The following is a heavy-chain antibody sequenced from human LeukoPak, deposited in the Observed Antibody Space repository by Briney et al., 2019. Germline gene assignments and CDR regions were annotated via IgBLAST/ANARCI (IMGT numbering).Heavy chain of an antibody. Sequence: SETLSLTCTVSGGSISRSGYYWGWIRQTPGKGLEWIGSIYYSGSTHYKSSLKSRVTISLDTSKNQFSLKLSSVTAADTAVYYCARARHGYIYGYRPNELGHFFDYWGQGTLVTVSS. CDR2: IYYSGST. CDR3: ARARHGYIYGYRPNELGHFFDY. CDR1: GGSISRSGYY. D-gene: IGHD5-18*01. J-gene: IGHJ4*02. V-gene: IGHV4-39*07.